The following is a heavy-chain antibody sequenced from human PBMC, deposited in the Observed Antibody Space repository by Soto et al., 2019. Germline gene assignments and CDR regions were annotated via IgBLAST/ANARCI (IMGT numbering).Heavy chain of an antibody. V-gene: IGHV1-69*08. Sequence: QVQLVQSGAEVKKPGSSVKVSCKASGGTFSSYTISWVRQAPGQGLEWMGRIIPILGIANYAQKFQGRVTIPADKSTSTAYMELSSLRSEDTAVYYCARDDRSYCSSTICYLGAFDIWGQGTMVTVSS. D-gene: IGHD2-2*01. CDR2: IIPILGIA. CDR3: ARDDRSYCSSTICYLGAFDI. J-gene: IGHJ3*02. CDR1: GGTFSSYT.